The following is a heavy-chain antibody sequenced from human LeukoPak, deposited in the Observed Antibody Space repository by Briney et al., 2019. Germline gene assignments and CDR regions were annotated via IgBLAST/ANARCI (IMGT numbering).Heavy chain of an antibody. CDR2: IRYDGSNK. V-gene: IGHV3-30*02. Sequence: GGSLRLSCAASGFTFSSDGMHWVRQAPGKGLEGVACIRYDGSNKYYADSVKGRFTISRDNSKNTLYLQMNSLRAEDTAVYYSAKALHGSGLNLFDYWGQGTLVTVSS. CDR1: GFTFSSDG. J-gene: IGHJ4*02. CDR3: AKALHGSGLNLFDY. D-gene: IGHD3-10*01.